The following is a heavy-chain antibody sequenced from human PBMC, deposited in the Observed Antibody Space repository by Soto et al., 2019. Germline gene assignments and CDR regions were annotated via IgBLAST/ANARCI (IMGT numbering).Heavy chain of an antibody. CDR2: IYHSGST. D-gene: IGHD2-21*02. CDR3: ARTSLAYCGGDCYHFDY. V-gene: IGHV4-4*02. Sequence: QVQLQESGPGLVKPSGTLSLTCAVSGGSISSSNWWSWVRQPPGKGLEWIGEIYHSGSTNYNPSLKCRVTISVDKSKNQFSLKLSSVTAADTAVYYCARTSLAYCGGDCYHFDYWGQGTLVTVSS. CDR1: GGSISSSNW. J-gene: IGHJ4*02.